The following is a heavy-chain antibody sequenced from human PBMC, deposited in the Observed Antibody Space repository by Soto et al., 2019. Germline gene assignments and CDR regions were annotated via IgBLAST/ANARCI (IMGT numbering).Heavy chain of an antibody. V-gene: IGHV3-30-3*01. CDR2: ISYDGSNK. Sequence: QVQLVESGGGVVQPGRSLRLSCAASGFTFSSYAMHWVRQAPGKGLEWVAVISYDGSNKYYADSVKGRFTISRDNSKNTLYLQMNSLRAEDTAVYYCARDRRIAAAGTYYYYYGMDVWGQGTTVTVSS. CDR1: GFTFSSYA. CDR3: ARDRRIAAAGTYYYYYGMDV. D-gene: IGHD6-13*01. J-gene: IGHJ6*02.